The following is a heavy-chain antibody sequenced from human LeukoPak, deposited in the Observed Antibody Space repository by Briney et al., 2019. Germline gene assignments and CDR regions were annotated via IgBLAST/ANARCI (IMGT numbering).Heavy chain of an antibody. CDR2: LHTSGNN. J-gene: IGHJ6*03. V-gene: IGHV4-4*07. CDR1: GGSIGSYY. Sequence: SETLSLTCTVSGGSIGSYYWNWIRQPAGKGLEWIGRLHTSGNNNYNPSLKSRVTMSVDPSKNQFSLKLNSVTAADTAVCYCARGNYYYYMDVWGKGTTVTVSS. CDR3: ARGNYYYYMDV.